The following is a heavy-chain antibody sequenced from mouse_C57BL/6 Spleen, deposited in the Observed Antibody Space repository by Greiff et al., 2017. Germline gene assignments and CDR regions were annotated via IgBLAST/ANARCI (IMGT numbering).Heavy chain of an antibody. J-gene: IGHJ1*03. Sequence: QLQQSGPELVKPGASVKISCKASGYSFTDYNMNWVKQSNGKSLEWIGVINPNYGTTSYNQKFKGKATLTVDQSSSTAYMQLNSLTSEDSAVXYCAREGVVAPNWYFDVWGTGTTVTVSS. CDR3: AREGVVAPNWYFDV. D-gene: IGHD1-1*01. V-gene: IGHV1-39*01. CDR2: INPNYGTT. CDR1: GYSFTDYN.